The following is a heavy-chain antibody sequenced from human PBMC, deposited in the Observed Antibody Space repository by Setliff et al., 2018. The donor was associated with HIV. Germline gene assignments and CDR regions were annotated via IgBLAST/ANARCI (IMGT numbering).Heavy chain of an antibody. V-gene: IGHV4-31*11. CDR3: ARDLHVADVFDI. D-gene: IGHD2-15*01. J-gene: IGHJ3*02. CDR1: GYSTSSGYY. Sequence: SETLSLTCAVSGYSTSSGYYWSWIRQHPGKGLEWIGYISYSGSTFYNPSLKSRATISAATSKNQFSLKLNSVTAADTAVYYCARDLHVADVFDIWGQGTMVTVS. CDR2: ISYSGST.